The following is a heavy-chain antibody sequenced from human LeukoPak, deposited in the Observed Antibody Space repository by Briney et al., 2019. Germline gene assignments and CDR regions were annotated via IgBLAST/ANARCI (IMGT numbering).Heavy chain of an antibody. Sequence: SETLSLTCTVSGVSISSSNSYWGWIRQPPGKGLEWIGSMSYSGRTYYNPSLKTRVTVSLDTSKNQFSLNLISVTAAGAAVYYCARSPQGTATTANWLDPWGQGTLVTVSS. CDR1: GVSISSSNSY. J-gene: IGHJ5*02. D-gene: IGHD4-17*01. CDR2: MSYSGRT. CDR3: ARSPQGTATTANWLDP. V-gene: IGHV4-39*07.